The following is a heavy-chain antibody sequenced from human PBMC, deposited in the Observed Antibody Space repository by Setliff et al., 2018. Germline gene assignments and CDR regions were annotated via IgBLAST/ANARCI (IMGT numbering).Heavy chain of an antibody. Sequence: GGSLRLSCATSGFTFSDYYMSWIRQTPGKGLEWVAYISSSGSLIYYPDSVKGRFTISRDNAKKSVDLQMNSLRAEDTAVYYCARGGFGFCSSTTCQWGYYSMDVWGKGTTVTVSS. D-gene: IGHD2-2*03. CDR3: ARGGFGFCSSTTCQWGYYSMDV. J-gene: IGHJ6*03. V-gene: IGHV3-11*01. CDR1: GFTFSDYY. CDR2: ISSSGSLI.